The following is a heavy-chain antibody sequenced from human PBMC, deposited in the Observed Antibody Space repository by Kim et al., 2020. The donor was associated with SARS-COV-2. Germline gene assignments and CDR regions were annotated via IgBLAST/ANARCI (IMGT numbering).Heavy chain of an antibody. CDR2: ISWNGDNI. CDR3: AKARSLYYDTGPFDS. Sequence: GGSLRLSCAASGFSFHDYAMRWVRQVPGKGLEWVSGISWNGDNIYYADFVKGRFTMSRDNAKNSIYLQMESLGTEDTALYYCAKARSLYYDTGPFDSWGQGTLFPLSS. J-gene: IGHJ4*02. V-gene: IGHV3-9*01. D-gene: IGHD3-22*01. CDR1: GFSFHDYA.